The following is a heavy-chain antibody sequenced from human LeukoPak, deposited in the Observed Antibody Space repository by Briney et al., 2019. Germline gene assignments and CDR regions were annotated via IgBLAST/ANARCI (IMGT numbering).Heavy chain of an antibody. CDR1: GFTFSNYW. V-gene: IGHV3-7*01. Sequence: GGSLRLSCAASGFTFSNYWMSWVRQAPGKGLEWVANIREDGTEKSYVDSVKGRFTISRDNAKNSLFLQMNSLRVEDTSVYYCARGGAKGSFDYWGQGTLVTVSS. J-gene: IGHJ4*02. CDR2: IREDGTEK. CDR3: ARGGAKGSFDY.